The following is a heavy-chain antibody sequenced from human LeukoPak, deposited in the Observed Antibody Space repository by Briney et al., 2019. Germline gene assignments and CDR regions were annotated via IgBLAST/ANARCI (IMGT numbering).Heavy chain of an antibody. V-gene: IGHV4-59*01. CDR1: GGSISSYY. CDR3: ARDRCTNGVCYTDY. J-gene: IGHJ4*02. Sequence: SETLSLTCTVSGGSISSYYWSWIRQPPGKGLEWIGYIYYSGSTNYNPSLKSRVTISVDTSKNQFSLKLSSVIAADTAVYYCARDRCTNGVCYTDYWGQGTLVTVSS. D-gene: IGHD2-8*01. CDR2: IYYSGST.